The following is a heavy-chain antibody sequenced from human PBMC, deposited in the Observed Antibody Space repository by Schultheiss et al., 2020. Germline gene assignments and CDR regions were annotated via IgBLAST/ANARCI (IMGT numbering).Heavy chain of an antibody. D-gene: IGHD5-18*01. CDR2: IYYSGST. J-gene: IGHJ5*01. CDR3: ARKRGYSYGFDS. CDR1: GGSISSYY. V-gene: IGHV4-59*01. Sequence: SETLSLTCTVSGGSISSYYWSWIRQPPGKGLEWIGYIYYSGSTNYNPSLKSRVTISVDTSKNQFSLKLSSVTAADTAVYYCARKRGYSYGFDSWGQGALVTVSS.